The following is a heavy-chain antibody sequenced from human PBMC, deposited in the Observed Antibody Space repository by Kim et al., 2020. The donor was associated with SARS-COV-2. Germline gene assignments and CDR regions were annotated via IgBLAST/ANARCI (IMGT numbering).Heavy chain of an antibody. Sequence: ASVKVSCKASGYTFTGYYMHWVRQAPGQGLEWMGWINPNSGGTNYAQKFQGRVTMTRDTSISTAYMELSRLRSDDTAVYYCARVLRTSCYAFDYWGQGTLVTVSS. CDR1: GYTFTGYY. D-gene: IGHD2-2*01. CDR2: INPNSGGT. V-gene: IGHV1-2*02. J-gene: IGHJ4*02. CDR3: ARVLRTSCYAFDY.